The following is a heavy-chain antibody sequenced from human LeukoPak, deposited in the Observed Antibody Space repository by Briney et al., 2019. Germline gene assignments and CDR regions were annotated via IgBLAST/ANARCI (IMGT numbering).Heavy chain of an antibody. CDR3: ASLRGYSPNQVDY. D-gene: IGHD5-18*01. Sequence: PGGSLRLSCAASGFTVSSYGMHWVRQAPGKGLEWVAVIWSDGSNKYYADSVKGRFTISRDNSKNTLYLQMNSLRAEDTAVYYCASLRGYSPNQVDYWGQGTLVTVSS. J-gene: IGHJ4*02. V-gene: IGHV3-33*08. CDR1: GFTVSSYG. CDR2: IWSDGSNK.